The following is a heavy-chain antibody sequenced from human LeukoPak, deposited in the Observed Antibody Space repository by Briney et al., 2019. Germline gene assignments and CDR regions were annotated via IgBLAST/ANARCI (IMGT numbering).Heavy chain of an antibody. CDR1: GGTFSSYA. J-gene: IGHJ3*02. Sequence: SVKVSCKASGGTFSSYAISWVRQAPGQGLEWMGGIIPIFGTANYAQKFQGRVTITTDESTSTAYMELSSLRSEDTAVYYCARDRILVYYYDSSGPYDAFDIWGQGTMVTVSS. V-gene: IGHV1-69*05. D-gene: IGHD3-22*01. CDR3: ARDRILVYYYDSSGPYDAFDI. CDR2: IIPIFGTA.